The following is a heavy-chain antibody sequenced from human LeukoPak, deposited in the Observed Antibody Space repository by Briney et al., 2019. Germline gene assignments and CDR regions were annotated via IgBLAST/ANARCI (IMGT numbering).Heavy chain of an antibody. CDR2: IRPDGSAV. J-gene: IGHJ3*01. D-gene: IGHD3/OR15-3a*01. Sequence: GGSLRLSCKASVFSLHQSSMSWVRQAPVKGLEWVARIRPDGSAVFSVDSGKGRFTFSRKNAKNSLDLKMNTLRAEGTALYYCAKFGLPYSIDVWGQGTMVTVSS. V-gene: IGHV3-7*01. CDR1: VFSLHQSS. CDR3: AKFGLPYSIDV.